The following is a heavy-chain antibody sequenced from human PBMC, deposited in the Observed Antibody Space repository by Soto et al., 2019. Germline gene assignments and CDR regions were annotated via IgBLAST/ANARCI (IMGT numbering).Heavy chain of an antibody. CDR3: AKDGDAAAVDAFDI. CDR2: ISYDGSNK. D-gene: IGHD6-13*01. J-gene: IGHJ3*02. Sequence: GGSLRLSCAASGFTFSSYGMHWVRQAPGKGLEWVAVISYDGSNKYYADSVKGRFTISRDNSKNTLYLQMNSLRAEDTAVYYCAKDGDAAAVDAFDIWGQGTMVPVSS. CDR1: GFTFSSYG. V-gene: IGHV3-30*18.